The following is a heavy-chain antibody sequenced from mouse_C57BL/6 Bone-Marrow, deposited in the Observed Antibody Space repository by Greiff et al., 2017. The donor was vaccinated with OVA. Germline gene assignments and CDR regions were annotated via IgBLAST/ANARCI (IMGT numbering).Heavy chain of an antibody. CDR2: IYPGSGST. Sequence: QVQLQQPGAELVKPGASVKMSCKASGYTFTSYWITWVKQRPGQGLEWIGDIYPGSGSTNYNEKFKSKATLTVDTSSSTAYMQLSSLTSEDSEVYYCARSDYYGSSFAYWGQGTLVTVSA. CDR1: GYTFTSYW. J-gene: IGHJ3*01. D-gene: IGHD1-1*01. V-gene: IGHV1-55*01. CDR3: ARSDYYGSSFAY.